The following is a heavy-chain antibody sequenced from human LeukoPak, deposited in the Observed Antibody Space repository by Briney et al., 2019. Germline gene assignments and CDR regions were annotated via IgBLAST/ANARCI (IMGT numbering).Heavy chain of an antibody. CDR1: GFTFRSYS. CDR2: ISGMSSTI. Sequence: GGSLRLSCAASGFTFRSYSMNWVRQAPGKGLERVSFISGMSSTIYYADSVKGRFTISRDNAKNSVYLQMNSLRDEDTAVYYCARDSSDAYNPEPGYWGQGTLVTVSS. D-gene: IGHD5-24*01. J-gene: IGHJ4*02. V-gene: IGHV3-48*02. CDR3: ARDSSDAYNPEPGY.